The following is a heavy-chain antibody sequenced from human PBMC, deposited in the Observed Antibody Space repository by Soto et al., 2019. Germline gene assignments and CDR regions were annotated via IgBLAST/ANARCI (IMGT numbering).Heavy chain of an antibody. CDR2: IIPIFGTP. Sequence: QVQLVQSGAEVKKPGSSVKVSCKASGGSFSSYAFNWVRQAPGQGLEWMAGIIPIFGTPNYAQKFQDRVTITAATSTSTAYNELSSLRSEETAVYYCARDLGGQKQQQIPHSYGMDVWGQGTTVIVSS. CDR3: ARDLGGQKQQQIPHSYGMDV. D-gene: IGHD6-13*01. J-gene: IGHJ6*02. V-gene: IGHV1-69*06. CDR1: GGSFSSYA.